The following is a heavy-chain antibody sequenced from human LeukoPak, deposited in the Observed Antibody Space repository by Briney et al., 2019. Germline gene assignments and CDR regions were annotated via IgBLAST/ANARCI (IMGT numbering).Heavy chain of an antibody. CDR1: GYTFNSYY. V-gene: IGHV1-46*02. Sequence: ASVKVSCKASGYTFNSYYMHWVRQAPGQGLEWMGIINPSGGSTSYAQKFQGRVTMTRDTSTSTAYMELSSLRSEGTAVYYCARVRGIAVAGTMSHYGMDVWGQGTTVTVSS. CDR3: ARVRGIAVAGTMSHYGMDV. J-gene: IGHJ6*02. D-gene: IGHD6-19*01. CDR2: INPSGGST.